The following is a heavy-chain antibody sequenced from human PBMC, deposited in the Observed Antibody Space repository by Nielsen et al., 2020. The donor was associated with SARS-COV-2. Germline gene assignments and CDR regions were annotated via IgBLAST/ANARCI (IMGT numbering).Heavy chain of an antibody. CDR3: ARAGEPRYYDSSGYSYYGMDV. Sequence: SVKVSCKASGGTFSSYAISWVRQAPGQGLEWMGGIIPIFGTANYAQKFQGRVTITADESTSTAYMELSSLRSEDTAVYYCARAGEPRYYDSSGYSYYGMDVWGQGTTVTVSS. J-gene: IGHJ6*02. V-gene: IGHV1-69*13. CDR2: IIPIFGTA. CDR1: GGTFSSYA. D-gene: IGHD3-22*01.